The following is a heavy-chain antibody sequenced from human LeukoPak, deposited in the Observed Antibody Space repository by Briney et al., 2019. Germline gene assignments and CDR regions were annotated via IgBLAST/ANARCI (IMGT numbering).Heavy chain of an antibody. Sequence: GGSLRLSCAASGFTFDDYAMHWVRQAPGKGLEWVSGISWNSGSIGYADSVKGRFTISRDNAKNSLYLQMNSLRAEDTALYYCAKDLGGYCSSTSCLGDIWGQGTMVTVSS. J-gene: IGHJ3*02. CDR1: GFTFDDYA. V-gene: IGHV3-9*01. CDR2: ISWNSGSI. D-gene: IGHD2-2*01. CDR3: AKDLGGYCSSTSCLGDI.